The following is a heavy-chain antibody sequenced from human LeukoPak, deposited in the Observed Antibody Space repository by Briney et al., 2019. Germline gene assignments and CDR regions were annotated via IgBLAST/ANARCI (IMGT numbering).Heavy chain of an antibody. V-gene: IGHV3-48*03. Sequence: GGSLRLSCAASGFTFSSYEMNWVRQAPGKGLEWVSYISSSGSTIYYADSVKGRFTISRDNAKNSLYLQMNSLRAEDTAVYYCARSGSSGKNEAHFDWLLFPDYYYYYMDVWGKGTTVTVSS. D-gene: IGHD3-9*01. CDR1: GFTFSSYE. CDR3: ARSGSSGKNEAHFDWLLFPDYYYYYMDV. CDR2: ISSSGSTI. J-gene: IGHJ6*03.